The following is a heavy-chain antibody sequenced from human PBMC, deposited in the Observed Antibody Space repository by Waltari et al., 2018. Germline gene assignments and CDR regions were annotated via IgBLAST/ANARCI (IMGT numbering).Heavy chain of an antibody. V-gene: IGHV4-38-2*02. CDR1: GYSISSGYY. J-gene: IGHJ3*02. Sequence: QVQLQESGPGLVMPSETLSLTCAVSGYSISSGYYWGWIRQPPGKGLEWIGSIYHSGSTYYNPSLKSRVTISVDTSKNQFSLKLSSVTAADTAVYYCARDRRIVYYDSSGYYYVTGDAFDIWGQGTMVTVSS. CDR2: IYHSGST. D-gene: IGHD3-22*01. CDR3: ARDRRIVYYDSSGYYYVTGDAFDI.